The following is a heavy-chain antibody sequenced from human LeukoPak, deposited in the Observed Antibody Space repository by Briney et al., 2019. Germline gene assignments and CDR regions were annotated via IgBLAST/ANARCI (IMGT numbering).Heavy chain of an antibody. CDR3: ARGQTRQYQLLSDY. V-gene: IGHV1-2*02. Sequence: ASVRVSCKASGYTFTGYYMHWVRQAPGQGLEWMGWINPNSGGTNYAQKFQSRVTMTRDTSISTAYMELSRLRSDDTAVYYCARGQTRQYQLLSDYWGQGTLVTVSS. D-gene: IGHD2-2*01. J-gene: IGHJ4*02. CDR1: GYTFTGYY. CDR2: INPNSGGT.